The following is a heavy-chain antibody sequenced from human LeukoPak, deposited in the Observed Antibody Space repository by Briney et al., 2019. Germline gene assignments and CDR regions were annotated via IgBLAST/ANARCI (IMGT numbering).Heavy chain of an antibody. J-gene: IGHJ4*02. CDR1: GGTFSSYA. D-gene: IGHD2-2*01. V-gene: IGHV1-69*13. CDR3: ARGRAQYQLLRFDY. CDR2: IIPIFGTA. Sequence: SVKVSCKASGGTFSSYAISWVRQAPGEGLEWMGGIIPIFGTANYAQKFQGRVTITADESTSTAYMELSSLRSEDTAVYYCARGRAQYQLLRFDYWGQGTPVTVSS.